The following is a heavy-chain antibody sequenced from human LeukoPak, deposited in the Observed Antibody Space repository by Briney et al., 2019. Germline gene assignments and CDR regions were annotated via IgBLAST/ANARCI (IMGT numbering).Heavy chain of an antibody. CDR3: ARDYPNGVSLNWFDP. D-gene: IGHD2-8*01. V-gene: IGHV3-11*01. CDR2: ISSSGSTI. CDR1: GFTFSDYY. Sequence: GGSLRLSCAASGFTFSDYYMSWIRQAPGKGLEWVSYISSSGSTIYYADSVKGRFTISRDNAKNSLYLQMNSLRAEDTAVYYCARDYPNGVSLNWFDPWGQGTLVTVSS. J-gene: IGHJ5*02.